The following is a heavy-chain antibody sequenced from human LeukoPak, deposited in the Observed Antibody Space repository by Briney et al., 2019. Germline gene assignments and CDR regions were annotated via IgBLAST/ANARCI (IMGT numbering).Heavy chain of an antibody. CDR1: GYTFTGYY. D-gene: IGHD6-19*01. Sequence: ASVKVSCKASGYTFTGYYMHWVRQAPGQGLEWVGWINPNSGGTNYAQKFQGRVTMTRDTSISTAYMELSRLRSDDTAVYYCARRYSSGWYVGDAFDIWGQGTMVTVSS. V-gene: IGHV1-2*02. CDR2: INPNSGGT. CDR3: ARRYSSGWYVGDAFDI. J-gene: IGHJ3*02.